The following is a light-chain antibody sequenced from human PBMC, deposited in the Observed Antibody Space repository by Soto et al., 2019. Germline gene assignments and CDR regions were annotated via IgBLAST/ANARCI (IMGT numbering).Light chain of an antibody. V-gene: IGKV3-20*01. CDR3: QQYSSSPLT. CDR2: GTS. J-gene: IGKJ4*01. Sequence: EIVLTQSPGTLSLSPGERATLSCRASQSVTSNYLAWYHQKPGQAPRLLIYGTSNRATGVPDRFRGSGSGTDFTLNISRLEPEDFELYYCQQYSSSPLTFGGGTKVDIK. CDR1: QSVTSNY.